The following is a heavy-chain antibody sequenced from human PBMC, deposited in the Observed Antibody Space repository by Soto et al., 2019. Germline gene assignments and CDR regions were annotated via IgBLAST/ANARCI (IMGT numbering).Heavy chain of an antibody. CDR2: INNSGSP. CDR3: ARGSTTEKADS. CDR1: GASIYNGGYF. Sequence: QVQLQESGPGLVRPSQTLSLTCSVSGASIYNGGYFWSWMRQSPGKGLEWIGHINNSGSPYTNPSLQRRVTISSETTMNQFSLALTSVTAADTAMYYCARGSTTEKADSWGQGILVTVSS. V-gene: IGHV4-30-4*01. J-gene: IGHJ4*02.